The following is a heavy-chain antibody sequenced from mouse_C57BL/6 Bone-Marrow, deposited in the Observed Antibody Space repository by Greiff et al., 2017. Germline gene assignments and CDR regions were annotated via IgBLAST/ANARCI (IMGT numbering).Heavy chain of an antibody. CDR1: GYTFTDYN. Sequence: EVQLVESGPELVKPGASVKIPCKASGYTFTDYNMDWVKQSHGKSLAWIGDINPNNGGTIYNQKFKGKATLTVDKSSSTAYMELRSLTSEDTAVYYCARAGGWLLPFAYWGQGTLVTVSA. CDR2: INPNNGGT. J-gene: IGHJ3*01. V-gene: IGHV1-18*01. D-gene: IGHD2-3*01. CDR3: ARAGGWLLPFAY.